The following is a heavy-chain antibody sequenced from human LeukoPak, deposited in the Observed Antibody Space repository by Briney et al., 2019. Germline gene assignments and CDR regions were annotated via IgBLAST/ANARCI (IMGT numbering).Heavy chain of an antibody. D-gene: IGHD3-22*01. Sequence: GGSLRLSCAAYGFTFSNYGLHWVRQAPGKGLEWVSVISGSGTSTYYVDSVKGRFTISRDNSKNTLYLQMNSLRAEDTAVYYCARVENYYDSSGYYPGADYFDYWGQGTLVTVSS. CDR1: GFTFSNYG. J-gene: IGHJ4*02. V-gene: IGHV3-NL1*01. CDR2: ISGSGTST. CDR3: ARVENYYDSSGYYPGADYFDY.